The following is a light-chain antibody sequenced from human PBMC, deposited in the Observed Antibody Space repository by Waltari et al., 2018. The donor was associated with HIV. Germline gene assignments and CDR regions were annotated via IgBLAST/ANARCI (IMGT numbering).Light chain of an antibody. Sequence: QSALTQPASVSGPPGQSITISCTGTTNDVGSSNYVSWHQQHPGEAPNLIIHDVSDRPSVIANRFSGSKSGNTASLTISGLQTEDEADYYCSSYTSSSTYVFGTGTRVTVL. V-gene: IGLV2-14*01. J-gene: IGLJ1*01. CDR1: TNDVGSSNY. CDR2: DVS. CDR3: SSYTSSSTYV.